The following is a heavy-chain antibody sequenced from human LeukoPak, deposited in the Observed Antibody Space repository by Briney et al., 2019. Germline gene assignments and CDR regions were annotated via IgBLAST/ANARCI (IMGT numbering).Heavy chain of an antibody. J-gene: IGHJ2*01. Sequence: GGSLRLSCAASGFAFSSYAMSWVRQAPGKGLEWVSRINSDGSSTSYADSVKGRFTISRDNAKNTLYLQMNSLRAEDTAVYYCARPGGYGYWYFDLWGRGTLVTVSS. CDR2: INSDGSST. D-gene: IGHD5-12*01. V-gene: IGHV3-74*01. CDR1: GFAFSSYA. CDR3: ARPGGYGYWYFDL.